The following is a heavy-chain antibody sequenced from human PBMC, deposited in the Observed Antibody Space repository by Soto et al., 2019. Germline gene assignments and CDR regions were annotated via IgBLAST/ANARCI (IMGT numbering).Heavy chain of an antibody. CDR3: AKPKGADIPFVS. D-gene: IGHD3-9*01. Sequence: QVQLVESGGGVVQPGTSLTLSCAASGFIFSRDGMHWVRQAPGKGLEWVAVISYHGSDIYYADSVKGRFTISRDNSKNKVYLQMNSLRPEDTALYYCAKPKGADIPFVSLGQVTLVTVSS. J-gene: IGHJ4*02. V-gene: IGHV3-30*18. CDR1: GFIFSRDG. CDR2: ISYHGSDI.